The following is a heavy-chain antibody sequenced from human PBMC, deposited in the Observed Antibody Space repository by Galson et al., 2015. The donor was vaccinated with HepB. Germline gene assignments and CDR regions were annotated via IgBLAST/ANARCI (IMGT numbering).Heavy chain of an antibody. D-gene: IGHD3-10*01. J-gene: IGHJ5*02. V-gene: IGHV4-30-4*07. Sequence: LTCAVSGGSISSGGYSWSWIRQPPGKGLEWIGYIYYSGSTYYNPSLKSRVTISGDTSKNQFSLKLSSVTAADTAVYYCAREYFGELGRWFDPWGQGTLVTVSS. CDR3: AREYFGELGRWFDP. CDR2: IYYSGST. CDR1: GGSISSGGYS.